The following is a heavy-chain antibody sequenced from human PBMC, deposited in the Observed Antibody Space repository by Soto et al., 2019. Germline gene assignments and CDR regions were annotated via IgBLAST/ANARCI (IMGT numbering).Heavy chain of an antibody. J-gene: IGHJ4*02. CDR2: INSGSNYI. Sequence: VHLVESGGGLVKSGGSLRLSCSASAIKFSDAYMSWIRQSPGKGLEWISYINSGSNYIKYSDSVRGRFSISRDNAKKLLFLQMNDLRVEDTGIYFCATDFRRFDMWGQGTLVTVSS. V-gene: IGHV3-11*05. CDR3: ATDFRRFDM. CDR1: AIKFSDAY. D-gene: IGHD3-9*01.